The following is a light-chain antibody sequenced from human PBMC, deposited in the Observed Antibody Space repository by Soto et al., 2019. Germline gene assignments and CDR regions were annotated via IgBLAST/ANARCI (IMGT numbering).Light chain of an antibody. CDR3: QQLTDWPPQWT. CDR1: QTVTTK. Sequence: EIVMNQSPSTLSVSLGESATLSCRASQTVTTKLAWYQQKPGQSPRLLIYGASNRATGIPARFSGSGSGTDFTFTISIREPEDFAFYYCQQLTDWPPQWTFGQGTKVDI. V-gene: IGKV3-11*01. J-gene: IGKJ1*01. CDR2: GAS.